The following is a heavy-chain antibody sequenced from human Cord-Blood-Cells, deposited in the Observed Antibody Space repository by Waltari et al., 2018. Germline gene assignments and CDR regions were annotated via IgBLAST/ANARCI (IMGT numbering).Heavy chain of an antibody. CDR3: AREGESIAAPNWFDP. CDR1: GGSFSGYY. V-gene: IGHV4-34*01. D-gene: IGHD6-6*01. CDR2: INQSGST. Sequence: QVQLQQWGAGLLKPSETLSLTCAVYGGSFSGYYWSWIRPPPGKGREWIGEINQSGSTNYNPSLKSRGTISVDTAKNQFSLKLSSVTAADTAVYYCAREGESIAAPNWFDPWGQGTLVTVSS. J-gene: IGHJ5*02.